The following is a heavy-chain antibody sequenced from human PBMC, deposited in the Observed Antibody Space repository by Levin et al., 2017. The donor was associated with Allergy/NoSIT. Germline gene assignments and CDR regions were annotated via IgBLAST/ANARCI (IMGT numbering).Heavy chain of an antibody. Sequence: KISCKASGGTFSSYTISWVRQAPGQGLEWMGRIIPILGIANYAQKFQGRVTITADKSTSTAYMELSSLRSEDTAVYYCARDQADSSGWYYFDYWGQGTLVTVSS. CDR2: IIPILGIA. D-gene: IGHD6-19*01. CDR3: ARDQADSSGWYYFDY. V-gene: IGHV1-69*04. CDR1: GGTFSSYT. J-gene: IGHJ4*02.